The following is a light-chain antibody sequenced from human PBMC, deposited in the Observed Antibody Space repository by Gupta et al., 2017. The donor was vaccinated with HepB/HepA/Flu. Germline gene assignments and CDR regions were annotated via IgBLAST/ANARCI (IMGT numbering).Light chain of an antibody. CDR1: WTNIGDKN. V-gene: IGLV1-36*01. CDR2: YDD. Sequence: QSVSTQPPLVSPAPGQRDTISCSGSWTNIGDKNVTWYQQLPGKAPKLLIYYDDLPPSGVSDRFSGSKSGTSASLTSSGLQAEDEADDYCAAGDGSLNGLVFGGGTKLTVL. J-gene: IGLJ3*02. CDR3: AAGDGSLNGLV.